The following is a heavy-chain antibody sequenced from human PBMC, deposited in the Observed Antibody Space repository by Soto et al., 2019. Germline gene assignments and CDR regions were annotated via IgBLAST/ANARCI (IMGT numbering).Heavy chain of an antibody. CDR3: ARDERGTCTSTSCYYFDY. CDR1: GYTFARYG. V-gene: IGHV1-18*04. D-gene: IGHD2-2*01. J-gene: IGHJ4*02. Sequence: ASVKVSCKASGYTFARYGISWVRQAPGQGLEWMAWTSGNNDDTNFAQKFQGRVSLTTDPSTGTAYMELRSLRYDDTAVYYCARDERGTCTSTSCYYFDYWGQGTLVTVS. CDR2: TSGNNDDT.